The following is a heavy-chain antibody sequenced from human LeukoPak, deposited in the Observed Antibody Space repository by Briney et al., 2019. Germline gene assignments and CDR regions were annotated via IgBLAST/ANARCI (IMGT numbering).Heavy chain of an antibody. J-gene: IGHJ5*02. D-gene: IGHD3-10*01. Sequence: PGGSLRLSCAASGFTFSSYGMSWVRQAPGKGLEWVSAISGSGGSTYYADSVKGRFTISRDNSKNTLYLQMNSLRAEDTAVYYCARAPRGFGTIRPGFNWFDPWGQGTLVTVSS. CDR1: GFTFSSYG. V-gene: IGHV3-23*01. CDR2: ISGSGGST. CDR3: ARAPRGFGTIRPGFNWFDP.